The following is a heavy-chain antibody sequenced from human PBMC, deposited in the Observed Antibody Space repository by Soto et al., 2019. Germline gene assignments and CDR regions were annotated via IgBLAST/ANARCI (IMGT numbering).Heavy chain of an antibody. CDR1: GFTFSSYA. CDR2: MSYDGSNK. V-gene: IGHV3-30-3*01. CDR3: AGDGGAY. D-gene: IGHD3-16*01. J-gene: IGHJ4*02. Sequence: QVQLVESGGGVVQPGRSLRLSCAASGFTFSSYAMHWVRRAPGKGLEWMAVMSYDGSNKYYADSVKGRFTISRDNSKNTLYLQMNSLRPEDTALYYGAGDGGAYWGKGTLVIVSS.